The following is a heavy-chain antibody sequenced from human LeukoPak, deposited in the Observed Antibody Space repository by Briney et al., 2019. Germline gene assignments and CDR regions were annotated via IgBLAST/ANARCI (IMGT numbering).Heavy chain of an antibody. CDR1: GGSISSYY. CDR2: IYYSGST. D-gene: IGHD2-2*02. J-gene: IGHJ4*02. Sequence: PSETLSLTCTVSGGSISSYYWSWIRQPPGKGLEWIGYIYYSGSTYYNPSLKSRVTISVDTSKNQFSLKLSSVTAADTAVYYCAREDCSSTSCYIGRDEGGLYFDYWGQGTLVTVSS. V-gene: IGHV4-59*08. CDR3: AREDCSSTSCYIGRDEGGLYFDY.